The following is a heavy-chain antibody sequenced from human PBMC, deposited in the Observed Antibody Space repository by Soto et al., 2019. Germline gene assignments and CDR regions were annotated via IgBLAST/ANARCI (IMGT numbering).Heavy chain of an antibody. CDR1: GGSVSSGDYY. D-gene: IGHD3-3*01. CDR3: ARIPVDTYTINWVDP. V-gene: IGHV4-61*08. J-gene: IGHJ5*02. Sequence: QVQLQESGPGLVKPSETLSLTCTVSGGSVSSGDYYWSWIRQPPGKGLEWIGYIYYGGSTNHNPSLTSRVSISVDTSKNQSSPTLTSVTAADTAVYYCARIPVDTYTINWVDPWGQGTLVTVSS. CDR2: IYYGGST.